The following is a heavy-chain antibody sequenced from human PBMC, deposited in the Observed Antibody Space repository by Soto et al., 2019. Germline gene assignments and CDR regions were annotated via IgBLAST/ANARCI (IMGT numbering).Heavy chain of an antibody. CDR1: GYTFTSYG. CDR2: IIPIFGTA. V-gene: IGHV1-69*13. J-gene: IGHJ6*02. D-gene: IGHD3-9*01. Sequence: GASVKVSCKASGYTFTSYGISWVRQAPGQGLEWMGGIIPIFGTANYAQKFQGRVTITADESTSTAYMELSSLRSEDTAVYYCAMGYYKAREPRDYYYYYGMDVWGQGTTVTVSS. CDR3: AMGYYKAREPRDYYYYYGMDV.